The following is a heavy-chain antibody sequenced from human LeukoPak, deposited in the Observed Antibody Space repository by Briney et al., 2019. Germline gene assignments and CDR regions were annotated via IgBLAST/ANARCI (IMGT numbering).Heavy chain of an antibody. J-gene: IGHJ6*03. CDR1: GGSINRSGYY. Sequence: SETLSLTCTVSGGSINRSGYYWGWIRQPPGKGLEWIGSLYHTGYTYYNPSLKSRVTISLDTSKNQFSLRLSSVTAADTAFYYCARDKTHGGYMDVWGKGTTVTISS. D-gene: IGHD4-23*01. V-gene: IGHV4-39*07. CDR2: LYHTGYT. CDR3: ARDKTHGGYMDV.